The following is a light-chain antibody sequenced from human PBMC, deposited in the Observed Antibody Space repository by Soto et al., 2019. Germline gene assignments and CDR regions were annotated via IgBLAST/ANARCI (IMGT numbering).Light chain of an antibody. Sequence: DIQMTQSPSTLSASVGDGVTITCRASQSVNKWVAWYQQKPGKAPKLLIYDASRLQTGVPSRFSASGFGTRFTLSTSSLKPDDFATYYCQQYNYFLWTFGQGTRVEI. CDR3: QQYNYFLWT. J-gene: IGKJ1*01. CDR1: QSVNKW. CDR2: DAS. V-gene: IGKV1-5*01.